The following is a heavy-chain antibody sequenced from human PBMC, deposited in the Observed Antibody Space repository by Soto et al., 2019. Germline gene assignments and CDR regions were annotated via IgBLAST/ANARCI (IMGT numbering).Heavy chain of an antibody. Sequence: QVQLQESGPGLVKPSQTLSLTCTVSGGSINSGGYYWSWIRQQPGKGLEWIGHIYYSGNTYYNPSLKSRVIISVDTSKYQFSLKLNSVTAADTAVYYCARKGLTGSREFDYWGQGTLVTVSS. CDR1: GGSINSGGYY. V-gene: IGHV4-31*03. D-gene: IGHD7-27*01. CDR3: ARKGLTGSREFDY. CDR2: IYYSGNT. J-gene: IGHJ4*02.